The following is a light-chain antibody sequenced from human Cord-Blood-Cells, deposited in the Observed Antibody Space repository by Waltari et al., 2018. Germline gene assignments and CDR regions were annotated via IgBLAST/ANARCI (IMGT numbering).Light chain of an antibody. CDR1: QGISNS. Sequence: DIQMTQSPASLSASVGDRVTITCRASQGISNSLAWYQQKPGKAPKLLLYAASRLESGVPSRFSGSGSGTDYTLTIGSLQPEDFATYYCQQYYSTPPWTFGQGTKVEIK. J-gene: IGKJ1*01. CDR2: AAS. V-gene: IGKV1-NL1*01. CDR3: QQYYSTPPWT.